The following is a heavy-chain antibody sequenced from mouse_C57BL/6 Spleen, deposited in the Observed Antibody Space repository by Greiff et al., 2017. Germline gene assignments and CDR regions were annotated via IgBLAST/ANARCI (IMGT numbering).Heavy chain of an antibody. CDR1: GYSITSGYY. Sequence: DVKLQESGPGLVKPSQSLSLTCSVTGYSITSGYYWNWIRQFPGNKLEWMGYISYDGSNNYNPSLKNRISITRDTSKNQFFLKLNSVTTEDTATYYCARDTGTWYFDVWGTGTTVTVSS. J-gene: IGHJ1*03. D-gene: IGHD4-1*01. CDR3: ARDTGTWYFDV. CDR2: ISYDGSN. V-gene: IGHV3-6*01.